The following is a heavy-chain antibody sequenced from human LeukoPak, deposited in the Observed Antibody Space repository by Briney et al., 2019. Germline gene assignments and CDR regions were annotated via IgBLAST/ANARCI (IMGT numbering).Heavy chain of an antibody. V-gene: IGHV3-7*01. D-gene: IGHD2-21*02. CDR3: ARGSAPVVTAGHFDY. CDR2: IKQDGSEK. Sequence: GGSLRLSCAASGFSFSNYWMSWVRQAPGKGLEWVANIKQDGSEKNYVDSVKGRFTISRDNAKNSLSLQMISLRAEDTAVYYCARGSAPVVTAGHFDYWGQGTLVTVSS. CDR1: GFSFSNYW. J-gene: IGHJ4*02.